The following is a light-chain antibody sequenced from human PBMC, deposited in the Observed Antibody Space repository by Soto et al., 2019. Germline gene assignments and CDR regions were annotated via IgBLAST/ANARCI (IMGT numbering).Light chain of an antibody. CDR1: QSVSSN. Sequence: EIVMTQSPATLSVSPGERATLSCRASQSVSSNLAWYQQKPGQAPRLLIYGASTRATGIPARFSVRGSGTEFTLTISSLQSEDFAVYYCQQYNIWPPVTFGQGTRVEIK. CDR2: GAS. CDR3: QQYNIWPPVT. V-gene: IGKV3-15*01. J-gene: IGKJ1*01.